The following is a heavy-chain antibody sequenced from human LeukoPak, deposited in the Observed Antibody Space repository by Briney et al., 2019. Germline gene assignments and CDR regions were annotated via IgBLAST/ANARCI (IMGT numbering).Heavy chain of an antibody. J-gene: IGHJ3*02. V-gene: IGHV3-23*01. CDR3: GKYLQPSGFPYALDT. Sequence: GGSLRPSCSASGFTFSIYAMGWVRQGPVRGLEWVASISGSSHITTYTDSLKGRFTISRDNSKNTLYLQINSLRDDDTALYYCGKYLQPSGFPYALDTWGQGTMVTVSS. CDR2: ISGSSHIT. D-gene: IGHD5-12*01. CDR1: GFTFSIYA.